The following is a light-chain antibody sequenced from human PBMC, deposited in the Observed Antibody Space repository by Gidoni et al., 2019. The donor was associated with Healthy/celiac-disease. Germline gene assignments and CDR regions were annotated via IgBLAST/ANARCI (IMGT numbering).Light chain of an antibody. CDR2: YDS. Sequence: SYVLTHPPSVSVAPGKTARITCGGNNIGSKSVHWYQQKPGQAPVLVIYYDSDRPSGIPERFSGSNSGNTATLTISRVEAGDEDDYYCQVWDGSSDHHWVFGGGTKLTVL. CDR3: QVWDGSSDHHWV. CDR1: NIGSKS. V-gene: IGLV3-21*04. J-gene: IGLJ3*02.